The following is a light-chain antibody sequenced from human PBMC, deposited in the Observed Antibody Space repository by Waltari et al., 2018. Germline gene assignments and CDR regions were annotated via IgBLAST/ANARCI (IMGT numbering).Light chain of an antibody. CDR3: QQCDNLPHT. CDR1: QDISNC. J-gene: IGKJ2*01. CDR2: DAS. V-gene: IGKV1-33*01. Sequence: IQMTQSPSSLSASVGDRVTITCQASQDISNCLNWYQQKPGKAPKLRIYDASTLEPGVPSRLSGSGSGTDFTFTISSLQPEDFATYYCQQCDNLPHTFGQGTKLEIK.